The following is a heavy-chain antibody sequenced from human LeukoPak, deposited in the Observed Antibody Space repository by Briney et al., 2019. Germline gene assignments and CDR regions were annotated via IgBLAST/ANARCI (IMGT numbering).Heavy chain of an antibody. D-gene: IGHD3-10*01. J-gene: IGHJ6*03. CDR3: ARAGASSSYYYYYMDV. CDR2: IYYSGST. CDR1: GGSISSSSYY. V-gene: IGHV4-39*07. Sequence: SETLSLTCTVSGGSISSSSYYWGWIRQPPGKGLEWIGSIYYSGSTYYNPSLKSRVTISVDKSKNQFSLKLSSVTAADTAVYYCARAGASSSYYYYYMDVWGKGTTVTVSS.